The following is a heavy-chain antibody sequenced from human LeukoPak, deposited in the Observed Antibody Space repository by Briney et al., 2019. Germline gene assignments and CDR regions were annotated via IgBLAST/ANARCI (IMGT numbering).Heavy chain of an antibody. Sequence: SETLSLTCTVSGGSISSSNYYWGWIRQPPGKGLEWIGSIYYSGSTYYNPSLKSRVTLSIDTSKSQFSLRLSSVTAADTAVYYCAREDCSSTSCAFDYWGQGTLVTVSS. D-gene: IGHD2-2*01. CDR1: GGSISSSNYY. V-gene: IGHV4-39*07. CDR3: AREDCSSTSCAFDY. J-gene: IGHJ4*02. CDR2: IYYSGST.